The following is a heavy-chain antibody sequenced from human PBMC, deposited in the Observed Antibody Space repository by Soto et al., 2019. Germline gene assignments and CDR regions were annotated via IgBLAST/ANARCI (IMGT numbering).Heavy chain of an antibody. V-gene: IGHV3-11*01. D-gene: IGHD3-9*01. Sequence: QVQLVESGGGLVKPGGSLRLSCAASGFTFSDYYMSWIRQAPGKGLEWLSYISSSDSSTYYADSVKGRFTISRDNAKNSLYLQMNSLRAEDTAVYYCAREGYFNFDWYFDLWGRGTLVTVSS. CDR3: AREGYFNFDWYFDL. J-gene: IGHJ2*01. CDR1: GFTFSDYY. CDR2: ISSSDSST.